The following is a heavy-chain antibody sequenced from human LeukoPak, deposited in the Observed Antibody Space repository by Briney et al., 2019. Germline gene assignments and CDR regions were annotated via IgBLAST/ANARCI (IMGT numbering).Heavy chain of an antibody. Sequence: ASVKVSCKASGYTFTGYYMHWVRQAPGQGLEWMGRINPNSGGTNYAQKFQGRVAMTRDTSISTAYMELSRLRSDDTAVYYCASWDLAAAGTWRDYFDYWGQGTLVTVSS. D-gene: IGHD6-13*01. CDR2: INPNSGGT. CDR3: ASWDLAAAGTWRDYFDY. CDR1: GYTFTGYY. V-gene: IGHV1-2*06. J-gene: IGHJ4*02.